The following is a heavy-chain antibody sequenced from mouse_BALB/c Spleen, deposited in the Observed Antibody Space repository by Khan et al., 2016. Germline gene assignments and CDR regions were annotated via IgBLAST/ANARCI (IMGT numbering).Heavy chain of an antibody. J-gene: IGHJ4*01. V-gene: IGHV6-6*02. CDR3: TRFRDYDEVYYAMDY. CDR2: IRLKSNNYAT. CDR1: GFTFSNYW. D-gene: IGHD2-4*01. Sequence: QLEESGGGLVQPGGSMKLSCVASGFTFSNYWMNWVRQSPEKGLEWVAEIRLKSNNYATHYAESVKGRFTISRDDSKSSVYLQMNNLRAEDTGIYYCTRFRDYDEVYYAMDYWGQGTSVTVSS.